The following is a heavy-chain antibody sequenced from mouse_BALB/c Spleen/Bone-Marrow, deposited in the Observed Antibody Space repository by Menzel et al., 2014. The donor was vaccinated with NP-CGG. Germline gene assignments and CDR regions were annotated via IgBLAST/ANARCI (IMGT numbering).Heavy chain of an antibody. CDR2: IYPGDGDT. D-gene: IGHD2-1*01. CDR1: GYVFSTYW. J-gene: IGHJ4*01. CDR3: ARSGKGAMDY. V-gene: IGHV1-80*01. Sequence: LVESGAELVRPGSSVKISCKASGYVFSTYWMNWVKQRPGQGLERIGQIYPGDGDTNYNGKFKDKAILTADKSSSTAYIQLSSLTSEDSAVYFCARSGKGAMDYWGQGTSVTVSS.